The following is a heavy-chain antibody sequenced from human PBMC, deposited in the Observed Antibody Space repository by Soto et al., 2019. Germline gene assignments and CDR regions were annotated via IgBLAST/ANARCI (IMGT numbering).Heavy chain of an antibody. V-gene: IGHV4-31*03. D-gene: IGHD6-6*01. J-gene: IGHJ4*02. CDR1: GESISSGGYY. CDR2: IYDSESA. Sequence: QVQLQESGPGLVKPSQTLSLTCSVSGESISSGGYYWSWIRHHPGKGLEWIGYIYDSESAYYNPSLKSRGTISMDTSKNHFAMRLSSVTAADTAVYYCARASSSSSAADYWGQGTLATVSS. CDR3: ARASSSSSAADY.